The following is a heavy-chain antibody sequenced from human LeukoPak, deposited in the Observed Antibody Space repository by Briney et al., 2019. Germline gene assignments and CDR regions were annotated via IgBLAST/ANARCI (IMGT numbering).Heavy chain of an antibody. CDR2: IYRDGSNT. V-gene: IGHV3-74*01. CDR1: GFTFSSYA. Sequence: GGSLRLSCAASGFTFSSYAMSWVRQAPGSGLVWVSTIYRDGSNTRIADSVEGRFTISRDNAKNTIYLQMNSLRVEDTAVYYCSSIHFPWGQGTLVTVSS. J-gene: IGHJ5*02. D-gene: IGHD2-2*02. CDR3: SSIHFP.